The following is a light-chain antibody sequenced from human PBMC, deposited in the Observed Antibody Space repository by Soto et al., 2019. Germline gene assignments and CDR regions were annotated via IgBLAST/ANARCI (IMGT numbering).Light chain of an antibody. CDR1: TSDVGSYSL. CDR2: EGT. J-gene: IGLJ1*01. Sequence: QSALTQPASVSGSPGQSITISCTGTTSDVGSYSLVSWYQQHPGKAPKLMIYEGTKRPSGVSNRFSGSKSGNTASLTISGLQAEDEADYYCCSYAGSATYFFGTGTKLTVL. CDR3: CSYAGSATYF. V-gene: IGLV2-23*01.